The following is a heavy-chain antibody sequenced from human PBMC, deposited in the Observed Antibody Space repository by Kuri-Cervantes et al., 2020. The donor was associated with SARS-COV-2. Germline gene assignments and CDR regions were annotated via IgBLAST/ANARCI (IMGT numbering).Heavy chain of an antibody. CDR1: GFTFSSYA. V-gene: IGHV3-23*01. Sequence: GGSLRLSCAASGFTFSSYAMSWVRQAPGKGLEWVSAISGIDTNTFYADSVKGRFTISRDNSKNTVYLQMNSLRAEDTAVYYCATPIQVARGRLDYWGQGALVTVSS. D-gene: IGHD1-1*01. CDR3: ATPIQVARGRLDY. CDR2: ISGIDTNT. J-gene: IGHJ4*02.